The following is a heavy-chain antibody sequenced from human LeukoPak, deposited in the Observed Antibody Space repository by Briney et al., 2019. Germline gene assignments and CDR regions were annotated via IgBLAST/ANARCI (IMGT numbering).Heavy chain of an antibody. CDR1: GFTFSSYG. CDR2: IRYDGSNK. Sequence: GGPLRLSCAASGFTFSSYGMHWVRQAPGKGLEWVAFIRYDGSNKYYADSVKGRFTISRDNSKNTLYLQMNSLRAEDTAGYYWAKGPLNSADYGGQGTLVTVSS. D-gene: IGHD1-1*01. J-gene: IGHJ4*02. V-gene: IGHV3-30*02. CDR3: AKGPLNSADY.